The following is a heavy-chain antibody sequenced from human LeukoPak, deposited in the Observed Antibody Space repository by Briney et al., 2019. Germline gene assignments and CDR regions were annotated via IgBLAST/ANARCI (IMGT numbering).Heavy chain of an antibody. V-gene: IGHV4-61*05. CDR2: IYYSGST. CDR1: GGSISSSSYY. Sequence: SETLSLTCTVSGGSISSSSYYWSWIRQPPGKGLEWIGYIYYSGSTNYNPSLKSRVTISVDTSKNQFSLKLSSVTAADTAVYYCARYVSLVTGFAYWGQGTLVTVSS. D-gene: IGHD1-26*01. J-gene: IGHJ4*02. CDR3: ARYVSLVTGFAY.